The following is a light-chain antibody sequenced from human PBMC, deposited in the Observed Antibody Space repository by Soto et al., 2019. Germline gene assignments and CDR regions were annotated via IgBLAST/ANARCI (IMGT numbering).Light chain of an antibody. CDR3: QQSGSSPTWT. CDR2: GAS. V-gene: IGKV3-20*01. J-gene: IGKJ1*01. CDR1: QSVSSNY. Sequence: ESVLTQSPGTLSLSPGERSTLSCRASQSVSSNYLAWYQQKPGQAPRLLIYGASTRATGIPDRFSGSGSGTDFTLTISRLEPEDSAVYYCQQSGSSPTWTFGQGTKVDIK.